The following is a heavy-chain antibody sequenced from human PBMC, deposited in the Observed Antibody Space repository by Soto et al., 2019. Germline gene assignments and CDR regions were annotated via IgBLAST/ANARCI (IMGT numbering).Heavy chain of an antibody. CDR1: GFTLSSYW. J-gene: IGHJ4*02. V-gene: IGHV3-7*01. CDR2: PRQDGGQS. CDR3: VRNERKVWHFDS. D-gene: IGHD2-8*01. Sequence: EVQLVESGGGLVQPGGSLRLSCEASGFTLSSYWMSGIRQAPGKGLGWGANPRQDGGQSYLVDSVQGRFTISRDNAEDSVYLQMSGLRAGGPAVYDCVRNERKVWHFDSWGQGTLVTVSS.